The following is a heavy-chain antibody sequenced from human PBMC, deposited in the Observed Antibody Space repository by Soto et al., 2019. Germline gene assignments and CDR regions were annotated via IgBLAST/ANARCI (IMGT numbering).Heavy chain of an antibody. Sequence: DVVLVNSGGGFVRPGESLRLSCGDSGFRFTSFGMNWVRQGPGKGLEWLSYISGLSATTYYADSVRGRFTVSRDNDMNLVFLQLNNLRGDDTAVYYCTRGGAARPDYWGQGSRVVVSS. CDR1: GFRFTSFG. D-gene: IGHD2-15*01. CDR3: TRGGAARPDY. J-gene: IGHJ4*02. CDR2: ISGLSATT. V-gene: IGHV3-48*04.